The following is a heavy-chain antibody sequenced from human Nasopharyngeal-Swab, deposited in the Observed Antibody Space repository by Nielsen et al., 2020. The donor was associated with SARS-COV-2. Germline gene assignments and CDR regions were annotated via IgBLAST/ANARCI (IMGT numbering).Heavy chain of an antibody. CDR1: GGSISTYY. D-gene: IGHD3-9*01. V-gene: IGHV4-59*01. CDR3: ARYNILTGWGY. Sequence: GSLRLSCTVSGGSISTYYWSWIRQPPGKGLEWIGYVYHSGSTDYNPSLKSRVTISVDTSKNQFSLKLSSVTAAGTAVYYCARYNILTGWGYWGQGTLVTVSS. CDR2: VYHSGST. J-gene: IGHJ4*02.